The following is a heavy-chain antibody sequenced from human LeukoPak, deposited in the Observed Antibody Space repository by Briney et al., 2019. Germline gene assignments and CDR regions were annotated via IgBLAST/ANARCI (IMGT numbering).Heavy chain of an antibody. CDR2: IWYDGSNK. J-gene: IGHJ4*02. V-gene: IGHV3-33*01. CDR1: GFTFSSYG. D-gene: IGHD3-10*01. CDR3: ARDPTWFGESNYYFDY. Sequence: GRSLRLSCAAYGFTFSSYGMHWVRQAPGKGLEWVAVIWYDGSNKYYADSVKGRFTISRDNSKNTLYLQMNSLRAEDTAVYYCARDPTWFGESNYYFDYWGQGTLVTVSS.